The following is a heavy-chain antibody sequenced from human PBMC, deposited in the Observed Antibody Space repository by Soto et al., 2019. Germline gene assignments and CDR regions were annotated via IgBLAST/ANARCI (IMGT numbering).Heavy chain of an antibody. CDR2: MNSDGSRT. CDR3: ARGPRGWYGFDY. CDR1: GFTFSSDW. J-gene: IGHJ4*02. Sequence: EVQLVESGEGLVQPGGSLRLSCAASGFTFSSDWMHWVRQAPGKGLVWVSRMNSDGSRTTYADSVKGRFTISRDNAKNTLYLQMNSLRAEDTAVYYCARGPRGWYGFDYWGQGTLVTVSS. V-gene: IGHV3-74*01. D-gene: IGHD6-19*01.